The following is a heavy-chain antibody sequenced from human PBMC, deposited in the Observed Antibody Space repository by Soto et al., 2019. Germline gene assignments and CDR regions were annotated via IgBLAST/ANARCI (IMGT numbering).Heavy chain of an antibody. CDR1: VFSFSSYS. Sequence: GGSLRLSCAASVFSFSSYSVHWVRQAPGKGLEWAAVVSEDGNRKYYADSVKGRFTISRDNSKNTVYLQMNSLRDEDTALYYCATKALYSAGWGDVFDIWGQGTMVTVSS. J-gene: IGHJ3*02. D-gene: IGHD6-25*01. V-gene: IGHV3-30-3*01. CDR3: ATKALYSAGWGDVFDI. CDR2: VSEDGNRK.